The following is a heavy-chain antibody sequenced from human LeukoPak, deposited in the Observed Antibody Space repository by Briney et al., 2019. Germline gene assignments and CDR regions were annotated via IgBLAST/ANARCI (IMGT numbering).Heavy chain of an antibody. CDR3: ARDGPFDL. Sequence: GGSLRLSCAASGFTFSSYAMHWVRQAPGKGLEWVAVISYDGSNKYYADSVKGRFTISRDNSKNTLYLQMNSPRAEDTAVYYCARDGPFDLWGRGTLVTVSS. J-gene: IGHJ2*01. V-gene: IGHV3-30-3*01. CDR1: GFTFSSYA. CDR2: ISYDGSNK.